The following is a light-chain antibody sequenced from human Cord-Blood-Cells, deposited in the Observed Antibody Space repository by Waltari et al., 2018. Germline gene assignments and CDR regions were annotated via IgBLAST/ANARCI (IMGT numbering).Light chain of an antibody. CDR3: CSYAGSSTWV. Sequence: SALTQPASVSVSPGQSITISCNGTRSDVGSYNLVSWYQQHPGKAPKLMIYEGSKRPSGFSNRFSGSKSGNTASLTISGLQAEDEADYYCCSYAGSSTWVFGGGTKLTVL. J-gene: IGLJ3*02. V-gene: IGLV2-23*01. CDR2: EGS. CDR1: RSDVGSYNL.